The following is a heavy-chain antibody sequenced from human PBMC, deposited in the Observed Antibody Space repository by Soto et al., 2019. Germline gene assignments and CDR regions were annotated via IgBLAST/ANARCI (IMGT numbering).Heavy chain of an antibody. Sequence: GGSLRLSCAASGFTFSNAWMNWVRQAPGKGLEWVGRLKGKTDGGTTDYAAPVKGRFTMSRDDSKNTLYLQMNTLKSEDTAVYYCTTSTLYDSTTYRDSFNVWGPGTMVTVSS. CDR2: LKGKTDGGTT. CDR1: GFTFSNAW. V-gene: IGHV3-15*07. CDR3: TTSTLYDSTTYRDSFNV. D-gene: IGHD3-22*01. J-gene: IGHJ3*01.